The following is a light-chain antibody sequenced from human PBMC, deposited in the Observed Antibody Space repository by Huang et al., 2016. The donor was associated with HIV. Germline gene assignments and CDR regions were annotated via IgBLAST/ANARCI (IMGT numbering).Light chain of an antibody. CDR1: QRISTY. CDR3: QQTYSTAIT. V-gene: IGKV1-39*01. J-gene: IGKJ5*01. Sequence: DIQMTQSPSSLSASVGDRVTITCRASQRISTYLNWYQQTPGKAPKLLIFAASTLQSGVTSTFSGSGAGTDFTLTISSLQPEDFATYYCQQTYSTAITFGQGTRLEIK. CDR2: AAS.